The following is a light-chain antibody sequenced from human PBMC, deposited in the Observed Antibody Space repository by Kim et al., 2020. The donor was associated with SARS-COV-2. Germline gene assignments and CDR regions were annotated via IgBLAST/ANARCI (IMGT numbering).Light chain of an antibody. J-gene: IGLJ1*01. V-gene: IGLV2-14*03. CDR2: DVS. Sequence: GQSSTLSCTGTSSDVGGYNSVSWYQQHPGKAPKLMIYDVSERASGVSNRFSGSQSGNTASLTISGLRAEDEADYYCSSHTTSSTYVFGSGTKVTVL. CDR1: SSDVGGYNS. CDR3: SSHTTSSTYV.